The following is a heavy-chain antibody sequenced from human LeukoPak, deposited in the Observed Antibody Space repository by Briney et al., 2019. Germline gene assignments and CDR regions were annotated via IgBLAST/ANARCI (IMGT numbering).Heavy chain of an antibody. J-gene: IGHJ4*02. Sequence: ASVKVSCKASGYTFTGYYMHCVRQAPGQGLEWMGWINPNSGGTNYAQKFQGWVTMTGDTSISTAYMELSRLRSDDTAVYYCARDNGDFDYWGQGTLVTVSS. V-gene: IGHV1-2*04. D-gene: IGHD2-8*01. CDR1: GYTFTGYY. CDR3: ARDNGDFDY. CDR2: INPNSGGT.